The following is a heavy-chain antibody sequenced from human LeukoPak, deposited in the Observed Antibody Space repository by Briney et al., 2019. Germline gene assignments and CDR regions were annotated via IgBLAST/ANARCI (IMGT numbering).Heavy chain of an antibody. J-gene: IGHJ5*02. V-gene: IGHV7-4-1*02. CDR1: GYTFTSYA. CDR2: INTNTGNP. CDR3: ARATVTTGADP. D-gene: IGHD4-17*01. Sequence: ASVKVSCKASGYTFTSYAMNWVRQVPGQGLEWMGRINTNTGNPTYAQGFTGRFVFSLDTSVSTAYLQISSLKAEDTAVYYCARATVTTGADPWGQGTLVTVSS.